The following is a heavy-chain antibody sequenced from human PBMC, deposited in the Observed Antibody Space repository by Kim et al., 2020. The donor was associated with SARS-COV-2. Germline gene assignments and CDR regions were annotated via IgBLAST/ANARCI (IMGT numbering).Heavy chain of an antibody. D-gene: IGHD2-15*01. Sequence: ASVKVSCKASGYTFTNYDIHWVRQATGQGLEWMGWMNPNSGHTGYAQKFQGRVTMTRNTSTSTAYMEVSSLRPEDTAVYYCARGSGIFPYWGQGTLVTVSS. V-gene: IGHV1-8*01. J-gene: IGHJ4*02. CDR2: MNPNSGHT. CDR1: GYTFTNYD. CDR3: ARGSGIFPY.